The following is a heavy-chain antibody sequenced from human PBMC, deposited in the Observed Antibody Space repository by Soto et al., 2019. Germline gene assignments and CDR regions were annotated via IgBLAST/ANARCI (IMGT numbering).Heavy chain of an antibody. CDR2: ISLDGSRT. Sequence: EVQLVESGGGLVQPGGSLRLSCAAPGFTFGSYWMHWVRQAPGKGLVWVSHISLDGSRTTYADSVKGRFTISRDNAKSTLYMLMNSLRAEDTAVYYCARAPPGYSVGYRYYGMDVWGQGTTVTVYS. J-gene: IGHJ6*02. V-gene: IGHV3-74*01. D-gene: IGHD2-21*01. CDR3: ARAPPGYSVGYRYYGMDV. CDR1: GFTFGSYW.